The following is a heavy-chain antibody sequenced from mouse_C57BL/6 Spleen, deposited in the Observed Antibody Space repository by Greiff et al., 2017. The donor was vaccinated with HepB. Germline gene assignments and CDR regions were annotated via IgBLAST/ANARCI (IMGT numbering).Heavy chain of an antibody. J-gene: IGHJ4*01. V-gene: IGHV7-3*01. CDR1: GFTFTDYY. D-gene: IGHD3-2*02. CDR3: ARSDSSGYPGDY. Sequence: EVQRVESGGGLVQPGGSLSLSCAASGFTFTDYYMSWVRQPPGKALEWLGFIRNKANGYTTEYSASVKGRFTISRDNSQSILYLQMNALRAEDSATYYCARSDSSGYPGDYWGQGTSVTVSS. CDR2: IRNKANGYTT.